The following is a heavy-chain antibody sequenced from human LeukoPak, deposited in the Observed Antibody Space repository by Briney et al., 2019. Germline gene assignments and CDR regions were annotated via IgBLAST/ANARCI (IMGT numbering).Heavy chain of an antibody. CDR3: ARVAHHYSNSGYYFDY. V-gene: IGHV4-31*03. D-gene: IGHD4-11*01. CDR2: IYYSGST. Sequence: PSETLSLTCTVSGGSISSGGYYWSGIRQHPGKGLEWMGYIYYSGSTYYNPSLKSRVTISVDTSKNQFSLKLSSVTAADTAVYYCARVAHHYSNSGYYFDYWGQGTLVTVSS. CDR1: GGSISSGGYY. J-gene: IGHJ4*02.